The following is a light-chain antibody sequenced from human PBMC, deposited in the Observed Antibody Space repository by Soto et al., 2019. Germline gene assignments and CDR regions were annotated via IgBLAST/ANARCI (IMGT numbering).Light chain of an antibody. CDR1: RASIGSNT. Sequence: QSVLTQPPSASGTPGQRVTISCSGSRASIGSNTVTWYQHLPGAAPKLLVYNNNQRPSGVPDRFSGSKSDTSASLAISGLQFEDEAVYYCTSYTITHIPVIFGGGTKLTVL. CDR2: NNN. V-gene: IGLV1-44*01. CDR3: TSYTITHIPVI. J-gene: IGLJ2*01.